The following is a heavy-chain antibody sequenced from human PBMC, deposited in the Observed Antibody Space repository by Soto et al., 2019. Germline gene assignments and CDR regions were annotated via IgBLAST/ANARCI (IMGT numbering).Heavy chain of an antibody. J-gene: IGHJ4*02. D-gene: IGHD3-22*01. CDR3: ARDLMSGYYYSCFDY. CDR2: INPNSGGT. V-gene: IGHV1-2*02. Sequence: GASVKGDFKAAGYAFTGDYMHWVRQETGQGLEWMGWINPNSGGTNYAQKFQGRVTMTRDTSISTAYMEVSRLTSDDTAVYYCARDLMSGYYYSCFDYWGQGTLVTVSS. CDR1: GYAFTGDY.